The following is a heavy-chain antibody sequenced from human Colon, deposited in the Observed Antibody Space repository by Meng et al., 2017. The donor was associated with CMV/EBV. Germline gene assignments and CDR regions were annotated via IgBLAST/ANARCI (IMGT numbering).Heavy chain of an antibody. CDR3: ASATGNDFWSGYSAFDI. CDR1: GSSFSNSW. Sequence: GGSLRLSCAASGSSFSNSWMIWVRRAPGKGLEWVAKTNEDGSDKYYVDSVKGRFTIFRDNAKNSVYLQMNSLRAEDTAVYYCASATGNDFWSGYSAFDIWGQGTMVTVSS. D-gene: IGHD3-3*01. V-gene: IGHV3-7*01. J-gene: IGHJ3*02. CDR2: TNEDGSDK.